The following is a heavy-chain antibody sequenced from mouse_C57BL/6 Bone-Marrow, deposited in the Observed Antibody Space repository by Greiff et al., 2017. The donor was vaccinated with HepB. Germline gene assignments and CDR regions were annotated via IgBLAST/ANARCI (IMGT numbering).Heavy chain of an antibody. D-gene: IGHD1-1*01. V-gene: IGHV1-75*01. CDR2: IFPGSGST. CDR3: ASPNYGSSYEGYAMDY. J-gene: IGHJ4*01. CDR1: GYTFTDYY. Sequence: LQESGPELVKPGASVKISCKASGYTFTDYYINWVKQRPGQGLEWIGWIFPGSGSTYYNEKFKGKATLTVDKSSSTAYMLLSSLTSEDSAVYFCASPNYGSSYEGYAMDYWGQGTSVTVSS.